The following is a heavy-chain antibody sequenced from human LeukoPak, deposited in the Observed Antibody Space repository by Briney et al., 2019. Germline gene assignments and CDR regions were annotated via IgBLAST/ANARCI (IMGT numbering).Heavy chain of an antibody. CDR2: ISSSGSTI. D-gene: IGHD2-15*01. V-gene: IGHV3-11*01. CDR3: ARERGRPGSYYYYGMDV. CDR1: GFTFSDYY. Sequence: GGSLRLSCAASGFTFSDYYMSWIRQAPGKGREWVSYISSSGSTIYYADSVKGRFTISRDNAKNSLYLQMNSLRAEDTAVYYCARERGRPGSYYYYGMDVWGQGTTVTVSS. J-gene: IGHJ6*02.